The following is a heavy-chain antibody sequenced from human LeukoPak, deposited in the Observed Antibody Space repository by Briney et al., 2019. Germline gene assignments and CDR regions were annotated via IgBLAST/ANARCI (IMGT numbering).Heavy chain of an antibody. Sequence: ASVKVSCKVSGYTPTELSMHWVRQAPGQGLEWMGIMNPSGGSIRYAQKFQGRVTMTRDMSTSTVYMELSSLRSEDTAVYYCARVLRYFDWLWKITTKGYYYMDVWGKGTTVTISS. CDR3: ARVLRYFDWLWKITTKGYYYMDV. CDR1: GYTPTELS. CDR2: MNPSGGSI. J-gene: IGHJ6*03. V-gene: IGHV1-46*01. D-gene: IGHD3-9*01.